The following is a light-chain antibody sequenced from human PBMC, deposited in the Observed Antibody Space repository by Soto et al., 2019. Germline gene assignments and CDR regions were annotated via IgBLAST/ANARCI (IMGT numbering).Light chain of an antibody. CDR2: AAS. J-gene: IGKJ1*01. V-gene: IGKV1-39*01. CDR1: QDIFSS. Sequence: IQMTQSPSSLSASVGDSVTITCRAGQDIFSSLNWYQHKPGKAPKLLIYAASNLQTGVPSRFSGSESGTDFTLTISSLQPEDFATYYCQQSYNSPPMTVGPGPKV. CDR3: QQSYNSPPMT.